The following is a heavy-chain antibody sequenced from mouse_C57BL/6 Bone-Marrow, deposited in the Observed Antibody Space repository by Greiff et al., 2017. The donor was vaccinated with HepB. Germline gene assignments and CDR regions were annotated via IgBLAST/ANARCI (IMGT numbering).Heavy chain of an antibody. J-gene: IGHJ3*01. CDR3: TGDYGSSYPAWFAY. Sequence: EVMLGESGGGLVKPGGSMKLSCVASGFTFSNYWMNWVRQSQDKGLEWVAQIRLKSVNFATHYAESVKGRLPISGDDSKSSVYLQMNNLRAEDTGIYYGTGDYGSSYPAWFAYWGQVTLVTVSA. CDR1: GFTFSNYW. D-gene: IGHD1-1*01. V-gene: IGHV6-3*01. CDR2: IRLKSVNFAT.